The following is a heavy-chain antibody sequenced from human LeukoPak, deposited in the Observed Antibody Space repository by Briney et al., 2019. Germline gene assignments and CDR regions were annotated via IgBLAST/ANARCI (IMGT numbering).Heavy chain of an antibody. CDR2: FDPEDGET. CDR1: GYTLTELS. J-gene: IGHJ3*02. D-gene: IGHD3-3*01. CDR3: ATRHYDFWSGYRYDAFDI. V-gene: IGHV1-24*01. Sequence: ASVKVSCKVSGYTLTELSMHWVRQAPGKGLEWMGGFDPEDGETIYAQKFQGRVTMTEDTSTDTAYMELSSLRSEDTAVYYCATRHYDFWSGYRYDAFDIWGQGTMVTVS.